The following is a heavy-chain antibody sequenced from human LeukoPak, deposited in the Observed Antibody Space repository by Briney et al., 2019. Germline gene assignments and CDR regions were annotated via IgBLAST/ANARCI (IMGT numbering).Heavy chain of an antibody. CDR1: GFTVSTDH. Sequence: GGSLRLSCAASGFTVSTDHMSWVRQAPGKGLEWVAVSYSGGTSQYAESVKGRFTISRDNSYNSLYLQMNSLRAEDTALYYCARVWELSFDHWGQGALVTVSP. J-gene: IGHJ4*02. D-gene: IGHD1-26*01. CDR3: ARVWELSFDH. CDR2: SYSGGTS. V-gene: IGHV3-53*01.